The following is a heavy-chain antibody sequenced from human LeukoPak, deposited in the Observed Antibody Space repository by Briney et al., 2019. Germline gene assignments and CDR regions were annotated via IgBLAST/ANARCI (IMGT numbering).Heavy chain of an antibody. CDR3: ARAARVGSYDFWSGYYTVFDY. CDR1: GFTFSSYW. D-gene: IGHD3-3*01. CDR2: INSDGSST. J-gene: IGHJ4*02. V-gene: IGHV3-74*01. Sequence: GGSLRLSCAASGFTFSSYWMHWVRQAPGKGLVWVSRINSDGSSTSYADSVKGRFTISRDNAKDTLYLQMNSLRAEDTAVYYCARAARVGSYDFWSGYYTVFDYWGQGTLVTVSS.